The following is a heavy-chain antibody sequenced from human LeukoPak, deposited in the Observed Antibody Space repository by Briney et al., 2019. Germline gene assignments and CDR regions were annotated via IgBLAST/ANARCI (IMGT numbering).Heavy chain of an antibody. J-gene: IGHJ4*02. CDR1: GLTVTSNH. Sequence: GGSLRLSCAASGLTVTSNHMSWVRQAPGKGLEWVSLIKSDGTTEYADSVKGRFTISRDNSKNTLFLQMNSLRVEDTAIYYCARLRRGYWGRGTPVTVSS. CDR2: IKSDGTT. V-gene: IGHV3-53*01. CDR3: ARLRRGY.